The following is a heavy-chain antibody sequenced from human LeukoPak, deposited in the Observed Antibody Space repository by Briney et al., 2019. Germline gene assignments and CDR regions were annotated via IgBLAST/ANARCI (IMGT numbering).Heavy chain of an antibody. CDR1: GFTFSTYW. CDR3: ASAHNDYGDYDFGY. D-gene: IGHD4-17*01. CDR2: INTDGSST. J-gene: IGHJ4*02. V-gene: IGHV3-74*01. Sequence: GGSLRLSCAASGFTFSTYWMHWVRQAPGKRLVWVSRINTDGSSTTYADSVKGRFTSSRDNAKNTLYLQMNSLRAEDTAVYYCASAHNDYGDYDFGYWGQGTLVTVSS.